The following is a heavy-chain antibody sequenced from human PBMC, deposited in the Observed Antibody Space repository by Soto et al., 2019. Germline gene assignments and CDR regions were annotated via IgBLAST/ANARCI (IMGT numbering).Heavy chain of an antibody. D-gene: IGHD3-10*01. Sequence: SETLSLTCTVYYGSIISFYWSWIRQPPGKGLEWIAYIYYSGSTNYNPSLKSRVTISLDTSKNQFSLKLSSVTAADTAVYYCARESHYYGSGSYGYYFDYWGQGTLVTVSS. J-gene: IGHJ4*02. CDR1: YGSIISFY. CDR3: ARESHYYGSGSYGYYFDY. V-gene: IGHV4-59*01. CDR2: IYYSGST.